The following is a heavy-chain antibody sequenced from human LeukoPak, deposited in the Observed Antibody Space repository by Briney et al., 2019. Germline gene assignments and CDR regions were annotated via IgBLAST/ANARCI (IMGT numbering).Heavy chain of an antibody. J-gene: IGHJ4*02. CDR3: ARELAARYFDWYLDY. D-gene: IGHD3-9*01. V-gene: IGHV4-31*03. CDR2: IYYSGST. Sequence: SETLSLTCTVSGGSISSGGYYWSWIRQHPGKGLEWIGYIYYSGSTYYNPSLKSRVTISVDTPKNQFSLKLSSVTAADTAVYYCARELAARYFDWYLDYWGQGTLVTVSS. CDR1: GGSISSGGYY.